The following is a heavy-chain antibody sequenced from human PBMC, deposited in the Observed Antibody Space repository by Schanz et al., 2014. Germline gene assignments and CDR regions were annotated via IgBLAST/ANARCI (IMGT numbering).Heavy chain of an antibody. V-gene: IGHV3-30*02. Sequence: QVQLVESGGGVVQPGRSLRLSCATSGLNFDYYGMNWVRQAPGKGLEWVANIGYDGSEKYYVDSVKGRFTISRDNSKNTVNLQMNSLRAEDTAVYYCAKEKEEVAADGSFFDYWGQGTLXTVSS. CDR1: GLNFDYYG. D-gene: IGHD6-13*01. CDR2: IGYDGSEK. J-gene: IGHJ4*02. CDR3: AKEKEEVAADGSFFDY.